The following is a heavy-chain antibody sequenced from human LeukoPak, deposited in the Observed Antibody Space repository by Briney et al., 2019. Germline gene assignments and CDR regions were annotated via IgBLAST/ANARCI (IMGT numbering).Heavy chain of an antibody. CDR3: ARTVTSFDY. D-gene: IGHD4-17*01. CDR2: IYYSGST. J-gene: IGHJ4*02. CDR1: GGSISSSSYY. Sequence: SETLSLTCTVSGGSISSSSYYWGWIRQPPGKGLEWIGYIYYSGSTNYNPSLKSRVTISVDTSKNQFSLKLSSVTAADTAVYYCARTVTSFDYWGQGTLVTVSS. V-gene: IGHV4-61*05.